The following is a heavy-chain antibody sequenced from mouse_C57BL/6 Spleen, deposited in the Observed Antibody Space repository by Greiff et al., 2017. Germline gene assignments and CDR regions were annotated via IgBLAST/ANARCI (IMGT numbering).Heavy chain of an antibody. V-gene: IGHV1-74*01. D-gene: IGHD1-1*01. Sequence: QVQLQQSGAELVKPGASVKVSCTASGFTFTSYWMHWVKQRPGQGLEWIGRIHPSDSDTNYNQKFKGKATLTVDKSSSTAYMQLSSLTSEDSAVYYCEMGAVVHFDYWGQGTTLTVSS. CDR3: EMGAVVHFDY. CDR1: GFTFTSYW. CDR2: IHPSDSDT. J-gene: IGHJ2*01.